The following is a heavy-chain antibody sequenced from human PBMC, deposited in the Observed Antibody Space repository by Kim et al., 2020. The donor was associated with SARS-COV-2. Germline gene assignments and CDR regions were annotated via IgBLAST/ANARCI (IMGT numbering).Heavy chain of an antibody. J-gene: IGHJ4*02. CDR3: AIFPPWELHNY. D-gene: IGHD1-26*01. Sequence: NYSPSFQGHVTISADKSISTAYLQWSSLKASDTAMYYCAIFPPWELHNYWGQGTLVTVSS. V-gene: IGHV5-10-1*01.